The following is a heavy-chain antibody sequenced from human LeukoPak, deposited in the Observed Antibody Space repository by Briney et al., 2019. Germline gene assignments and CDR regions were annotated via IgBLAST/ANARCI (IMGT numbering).Heavy chain of an antibody. CDR2: ISSSSSYI. CDR1: GFTFSSYS. CDR3: ARLNDSSGWIIYYYYYYMDV. Sequence: PGGSLRLSCAASGFTFSSYSMNWVRQAPGKGLEWVSSISSSSSYIYYADSVKGRFTISRDNAKNSLYLQMNSLRAEDTAVYYCARLNDSSGWIIYYYYYYMDVWGKGTTVTVSS. V-gene: IGHV3-21*01. D-gene: IGHD6-19*01. J-gene: IGHJ6*03.